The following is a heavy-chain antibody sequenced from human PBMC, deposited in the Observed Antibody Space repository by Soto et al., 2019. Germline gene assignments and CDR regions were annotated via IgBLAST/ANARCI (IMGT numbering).Heavy chain of an antibody. J-gene: IGHJ5*02. CDR2: IYYTGNS. CDR1: GGSISSGGYY. V-gene: IGHV4-31*03. Sequence: QVQLQESGPGLVKPSQTLSLTCTVSGGSISSGGYYWCWIRQLPGKGLEWIGYIYYTGNSHYNPSLQSRISIPVDTSKNQFSLKLRSVSTADTAVYYCARMGGFSGYDLDPWGQGTLVTVSS. D-gene: IGHD5-12*01. CDR3: ARMGGFSGYDLDP.